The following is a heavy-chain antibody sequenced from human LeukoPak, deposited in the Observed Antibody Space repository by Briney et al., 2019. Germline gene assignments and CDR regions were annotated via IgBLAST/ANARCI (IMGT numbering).Heavy chain of an antibody. CDR3: ARFSNYDYVWGSAPAFDY. V-gene: IGHV4-4*02. Sequence: SETLSLTCAVSGGSISSSNWWSWVRQPPGKGLEWIGEIYHSGSTNYNPSLRSRVTISVDKSKNQFSLKLSSVTAADTAVYYCARFSNYDYVWGSAPAFDYWGQGTLVTVSS. CDR2: IYHSGST. J-gene: IGHJ4*02. D-gene: IGHD3-16*01. CDR1: GGSISSSNW.